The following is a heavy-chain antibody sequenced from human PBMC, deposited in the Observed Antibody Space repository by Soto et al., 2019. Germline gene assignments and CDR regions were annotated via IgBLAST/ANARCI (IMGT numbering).Heavy chain of an antibody. V-gene: IGHV3-9*01. Sequence: EVQLVESGGGLVQPGRSLRLSCAASGFTFDDYAMHWVRQAPGKGLEWVSGIRWESGSIVYADSVKGRFTISRDNAKNSLYLQMNSLRAEDTALYYCAKDIVWRSLYYYGMDVWGQGTTVTVSS. CDR3: AKDIVWRSLYYYGMDV. J-gene: IGHJ6*02. CDR1: GFTFDDYA. CDR2: IRWESGSI.